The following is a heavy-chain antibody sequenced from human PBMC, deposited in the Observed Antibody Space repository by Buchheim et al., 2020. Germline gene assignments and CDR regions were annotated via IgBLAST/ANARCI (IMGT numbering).Heavy chain of an antibody. J-gene: IGHJ4*02. CDR3: ARGGSTGWATDF. D-gene: IGHD6-19*01. CDR2: IYFTGST. Sequence: QVQLQESGPGLVKPSETLSLTCTVSGGSITTYYWSWFRQPPGKGLEWIGHIYFTGSTNYNPSLKSRVTMSVDTSKNQFSLNLSSVTAADAAVYYCARGGSTGWATDFWSQGTL. CDR1: GGSITTYY. V-gene: IGHV4-59*08.